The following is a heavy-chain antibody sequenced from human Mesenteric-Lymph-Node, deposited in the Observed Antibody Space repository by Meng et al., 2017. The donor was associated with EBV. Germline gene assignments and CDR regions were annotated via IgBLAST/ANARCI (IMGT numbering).Heavy chain of an antibody. J-gene: IGHJ4*02. CDR1: GFTFSSYA. CDR2: ISGSGGAT. Sequence: VELCAVGGGLVQPGGSLGLSCAASGFTFSSYAMSWVRQAPGKGLEWVSAISGSGGATYYADSVKGRFTISRDNSKNILYLQMNSLRVEDTAVYYCAKGGSGYRDRLYYFDYWGQGTLVTVSS. CDR3: AKGGSGYRDRLYYFDY. V-gene: IGHV3-23*01. D-gene: IGHD3-22*01.